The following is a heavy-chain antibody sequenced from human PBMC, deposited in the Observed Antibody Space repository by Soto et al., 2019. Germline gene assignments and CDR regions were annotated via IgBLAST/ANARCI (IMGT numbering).Heavy chain of an antibody. CDR1: GGSISTSNW. J-gene: IGHJ4*01. D-gene: IGHD6-13*01. CDR2: VYRTGST. V-gene: IGHV4-4*02. Sequence: SETPSLTCAVSGGSISTSNWWSWVRQPPGKGLEWIGEVYRTGSTNYNPSLESRLTISVDKSKNQFSLYLQMNSLKTGDTAVYYCTRLWGYTNNQVVPLDYWGHGTLVTVSS. CDR3: TRLWGYTNNQVVPLDY.